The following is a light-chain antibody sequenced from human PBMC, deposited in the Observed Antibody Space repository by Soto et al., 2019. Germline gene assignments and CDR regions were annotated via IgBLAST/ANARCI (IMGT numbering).Light chain of an antibody. CDR3: QQSYSSPRT. CDR2: FAS. CDR1: QIINTY. J-gene: IGKJ1*01. V-gene: IGKV1-39*01. Sequence: DIQITQSPSSLSASIGDRVTISCRASQIINTYLNWYQQKPGKAPKLLIYFASRLQSGVPSRFSGSGSGTDFTLAISSLQPEDFATYYCQQSYSSPRTFGQGTKVDIK.